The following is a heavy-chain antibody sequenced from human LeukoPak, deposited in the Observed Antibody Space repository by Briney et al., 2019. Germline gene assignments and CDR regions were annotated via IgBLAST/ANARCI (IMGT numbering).Heavy chain of an antibody. CDR2: IRYDGSNK. CDR1: AFTFSSYG. CDR3: AKDGGSDSSGYYLHYYYYYYMDV. Sequence: PGGSLRLSCAASAFTFSSYGMHWVRQAPGKGLEWVAFIRYDGSNKYYADSVKGRFTISRDNSKNTLYLQMNSLRAEDTAVYYCAKDGGSDSSGYYLHYYYYYYMDVWGKGTTVTISS. D-gene: IGHD3-22*01. V-gene: IGHV3-30*02. J-gene: IGHJ6*03.